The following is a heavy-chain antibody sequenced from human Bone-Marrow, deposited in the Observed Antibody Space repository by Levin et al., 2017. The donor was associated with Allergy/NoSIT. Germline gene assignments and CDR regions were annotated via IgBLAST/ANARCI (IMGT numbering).Heavy chain of an antibody. CDR1: GYTLSELS. CDR2: FDPENDEP. D-gene: IGHD3-10*01. J-gene: IGHJ6*02. V-gene: IGHV1-24*01. Sequence: ASVKVSCNVSGYTLSELSVHWVRQVPGKGLEWMGGFDPENDEPIYAQELQGRVTMTENTSTDTAFLELNSLRAEDTAVYYCATFFGAAGSQYYYQYYGMDVWGQGTTVTVSS. CDR3: ATFFGAAGSQYYYQYYGMDV.